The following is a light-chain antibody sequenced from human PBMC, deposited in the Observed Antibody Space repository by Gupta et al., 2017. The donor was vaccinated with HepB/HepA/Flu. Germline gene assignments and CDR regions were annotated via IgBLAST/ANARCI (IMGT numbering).Light chain of an antibody. J-gene: IGKJ2*01. CDR1: QSISSY. Sequence: DIQMTQSPSSLSASVGDRVTITCRASQSISSYLNWYQQKPGKAPKLLIYAASSLQSGVPSRFSGSGSGTXFTLTIXRLQPEDFATYYCQQSDSTPLTFGXGTKLEIK. CDR3: QQSDSTPLT. V-gene: IGKV1-39*01. CDR2: AAS.